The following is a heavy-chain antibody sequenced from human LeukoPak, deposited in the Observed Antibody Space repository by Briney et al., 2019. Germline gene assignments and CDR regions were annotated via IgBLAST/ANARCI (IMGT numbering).Heavy chain of an antibody. J-gene: IGHJ4*02. Sequence: GESLKISCKGSGYSFTSYWIGWVRQMPGKGLEWMGIIYPGDSDTSYSPSFQGQVTISADKSISTAYLQWSRLKASDTAIYYCARHPYWALWGQGTLVTVSS. CDR1: GYSFTSYW. CDR2: IYPGDSDT. V-gene: IGHV5-51*01. CDR3: ARHPYWAL. D-gene: IGHD2-8*02.